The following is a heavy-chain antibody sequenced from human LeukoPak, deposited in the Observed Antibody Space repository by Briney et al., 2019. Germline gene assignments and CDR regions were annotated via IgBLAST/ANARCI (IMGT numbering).Heavy chain of an antibody. V-gene: IGHV1-69*13. J-gene: IGHJ4*02. Sequence: SVKVSCKASGGTFSSYAISWVRQAPGQGLEWMGGIIPIFGTANYAQKFQGGVTITADESTSTAYMELSSLRSEDTAVYYCARDTRNYYDSSGYYDYWGQGTLVTVSS. CDR3: ARDTRNYYDSSGYYDY. CDR1: GGTFSSYA. D-gene: IGHD3-22*01. CDR2: IIPIFGTA.